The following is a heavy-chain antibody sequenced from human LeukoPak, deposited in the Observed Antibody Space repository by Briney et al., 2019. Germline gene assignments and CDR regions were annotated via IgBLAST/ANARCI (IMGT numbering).Heavy chain of an antibody. D-gene: IGHD2-21*02. J-gene: IGHJ4*02. CDR1: GYTLTELS. Sequence: ASVKVSCKVSGYTLTELSMHWVRQAPGKGLEWMGGFDPEDGETIYAQKLQGRVTMTTDTSTSTAYMELRSLRSDDTAVYYCATAAYCGGDCYWYFDYWGQGTLVTVSS. CDR3: ATAAYCGGDCYWYFDY. V-gene: IGHV1-24*01. CDR2: FDPEDGET.